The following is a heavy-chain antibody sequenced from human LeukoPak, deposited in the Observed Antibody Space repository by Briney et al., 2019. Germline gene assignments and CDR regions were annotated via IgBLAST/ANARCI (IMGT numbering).Heavy chain of an antibody. D-gene: IGHD1-14*01. J-gene: IGHJ6*02. CDR1: GGSISSYY. CDR2: IYYSGST. V-gene: IGHV4-59*01. Sequence: SETLSLTCTVSGGSISSYYWSWIRQPPGKGLEWIGYIYYSGSTNYNPSLKSRVTISVDTSKNQFSLKLSSVTAADTAVYYCARDGPGYYYGMDVWGQGTTVTVSS. CDR3: ARDGPGYYYGMDV.